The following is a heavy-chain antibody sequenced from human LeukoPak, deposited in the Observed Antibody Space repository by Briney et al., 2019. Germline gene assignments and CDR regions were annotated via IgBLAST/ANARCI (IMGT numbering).Heavy chain of an antibody. CDR2: FDPEDGET. J-gene: IGHJ4*02. CDR3: ATAWEPAAFVDY. Sequence: ASVKVSCKVSGYTLTELSMYWVRQAPGKGLEWMGGFDPEDGETIYAQKFQGRVTMTEDKSTDTAYMELSSLRSEDTAVYYCATAWEPAAFVDYWGQGTLVTVSS. V-gene: IGHV1-24*01. CDR1: GYTLTELS. D-gene: IGHD1-26*01.